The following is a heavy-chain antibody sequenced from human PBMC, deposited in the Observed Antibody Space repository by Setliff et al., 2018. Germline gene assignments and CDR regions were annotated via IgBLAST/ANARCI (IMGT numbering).Heavy chain of an antibody. CDR2: IFYSGRT. CDR1: GGSISTFY. D-gene: IGHD3-16*01. CDR3: ARLPNYVWGSPVDY. J-gene: IGHJ4*02. V-gene: IGHV4-39*01. Sequence: PSETLSLTCTVSGGSISTFYWGLIRQPPGKGLEWIGSIFYSGRTFYNPSLKSRVTISVDTSKNQFSLTLSSVTAADTAVYYCARLPNYVWGSPVDYWGQGTLVTVSS.